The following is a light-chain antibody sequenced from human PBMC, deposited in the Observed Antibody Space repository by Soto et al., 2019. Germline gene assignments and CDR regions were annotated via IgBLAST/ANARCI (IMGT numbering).Light chain of an antibody. Sequence: DIVLTQSPATLSLSPGERATLSCRASQSVSSYLAWYQQKPGEAPRLLIYDASNRALGIPARFSGSWSWTDFTLPISSLEPEDFAVYYCLQRSYWPPIFTFGPGTKVDI. V-gene: IGKV3-11*01. CDR2: DAS. CDR1: QSVSSY. J-gene: IGKJ3*01. CDR3: LQRSYWPPIFT.